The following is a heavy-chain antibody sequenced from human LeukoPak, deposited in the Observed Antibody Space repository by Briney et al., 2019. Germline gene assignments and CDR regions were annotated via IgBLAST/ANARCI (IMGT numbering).Heavy chain of an antibody. Sequence: SETLSLTCTVSGGSISSSSYFWGWIRQPPGKGLECIGTIYHSGSTYYNPSLKSRVTISVDTSKNQFSLKLSSVTAADTAVYYCARGFGELGYWGQGTLVTVSS. D-gene: IGHD3-10*01. J-gene: IGHJ4*02. CDR1: GGSISSSSYF. CDR2: IYHSGST. CDR3: ARGFGELGY. V-gene: IGHV4-39*07.